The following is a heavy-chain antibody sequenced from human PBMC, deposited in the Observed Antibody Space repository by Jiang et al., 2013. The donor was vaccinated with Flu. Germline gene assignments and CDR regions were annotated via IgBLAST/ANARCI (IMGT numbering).Heavy chain of an antibody. J-gene: IGHJ4*02. Sequence: RSLRLSCAASGFTFSSYGMHWVRQAPGKGLEWVAYISDDGSEKSHAAAVKGRFTVSRDKSKNILYLQMNSLQREDTAVYYCARVWLSYFFDHWGQGVLVTVSS. CDR3: ARVWLSYFFDH. V-gene: IGHV3-30-3*01. CDR1: GFTFSSYG. CDR2: ISDDGSEK. D-gene: IGHD6-19*01.